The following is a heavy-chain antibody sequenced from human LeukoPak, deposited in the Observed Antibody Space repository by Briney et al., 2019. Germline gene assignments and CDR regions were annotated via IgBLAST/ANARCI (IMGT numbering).Heavy chain of an antibody. CDR3: AKEQDNQLLLSHFDY. CDR1: GFTFSSYG. V-gene: IGHV3-33*06. J-gene: IGHJ4*02. D-gene: IGHD2-2*01. Sequence: PGRSLRLSCAASGFTFSSYGMHWVRQAPGKGLEWVAVIWYDGSNKYYADPVKGRFTISRDNSMSTVSLQMNSLRAEDTAVYYCAKEQDNQLLLSHFDYWGQGILVTVSS. CDR2: IWYDGSNK.